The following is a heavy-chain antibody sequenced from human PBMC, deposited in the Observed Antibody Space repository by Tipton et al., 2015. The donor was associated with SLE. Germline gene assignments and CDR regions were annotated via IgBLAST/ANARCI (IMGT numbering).Heavy chain of an antibody. CDR3: ATTERGEVDY. Sequence: QLVQSGAEVKKPGSSVKVSCKASGGTFSSYAISWVRQAPGQGLEWMGGIIPIFGAPTYAQKFQGRVTITTDESTSTVYMDLGGLRSEDTAIYYCATTERGEVDYWGQGTLVTVSS. J-gene: IGHJ4*02. CDR2: IIPIFGAP. D-gene: IGHD1-26*01. CDR1: GGTFSSYA. V-gene: IGHV1-69*05.